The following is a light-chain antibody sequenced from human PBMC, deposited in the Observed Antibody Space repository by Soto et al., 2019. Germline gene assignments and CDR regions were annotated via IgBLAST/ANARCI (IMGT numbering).Light chain of an antibody. Sequence: EIVLTQSPATLSLSPGERATFSCRASQSVSSYLAWYQQKPGQAPRLLIYDASNRATGISARFSGSGSGTDFTLTISSLEPEDFAVYYCQQRSNWPRTFGPGTKVEIK. V-gene: IGKV3-11*01. CDR1: QSVSSY. CDR3: QQRSNWPRT. J-gene: IGKJ1*01. CDR2: DAS.